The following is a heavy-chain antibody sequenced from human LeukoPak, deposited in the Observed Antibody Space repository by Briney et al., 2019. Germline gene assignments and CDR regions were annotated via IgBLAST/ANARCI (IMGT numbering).Heavy chain of an antibody. Sequence: SETLSLTCAVYGGSFSGYYWSWIRQPPGKGLEWIGETNHSGSTNYNPSLKSRVTISVDTSKNQFSLKLSSVTAADTAVYYCARDYYDSSGYYLLWGQGTLVTVSS. CDR3: ARDYYDSSGYYLL. V-gene: IGHV4-34*01. J-gene: IGHJ4*02. CDR1: GGSFSGYY. CDR2: TNHSGST. D-gene: IGHD3-22*01.